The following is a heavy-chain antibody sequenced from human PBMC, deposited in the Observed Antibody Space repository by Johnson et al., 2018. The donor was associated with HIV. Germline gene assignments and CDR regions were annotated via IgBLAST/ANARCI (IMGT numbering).Heavy chain of an antibody. CDR3: TTDPITMVQGVISAYDAFDI. J-gene: IGHJ3*02. D-gene: IGHD3-10*01. CDR1: GFTVSSNY. CDR2: IYSGGST. V-gene: IGHV3-66*01. Sequence: EQLVESGGGVVRPGGSLRLSCAASGFTVSSNYMSWVRQAPGKGLEWVSVIYSGGSTYYADSVKGRFTISRDNSKNTLYLQMNSLKTEDTAVYYCTTDPITMVQGVISAYDAFDIWGQGTMVTVSS.